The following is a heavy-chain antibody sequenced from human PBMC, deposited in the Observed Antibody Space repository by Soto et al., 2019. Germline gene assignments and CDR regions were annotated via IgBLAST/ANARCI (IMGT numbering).Heavy chain of an antibody. CDR1: GFTFPRFG. D-gene: IGHD7-27*01. CDR2: ITYEGSQI. V-gene: IGHV3-30*18. Sequence: QVQLVESGGGVVQPGRSLRLSCAASGFTFPRFGMHWVRQAPGKGLEWVALITYEGSQIYYADAVKGRFTISRDNGDNTLSLQIDNLRTEETATYFCAKRRGEMNWANYYGLAVWGKGTTFTVSS. J-gene: IGHJ6*04. CDR3: AKRRGEMNWANYYGLAV.